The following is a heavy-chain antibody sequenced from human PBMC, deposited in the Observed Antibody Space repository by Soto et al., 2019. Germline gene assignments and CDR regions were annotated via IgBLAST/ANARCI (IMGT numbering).Heavy chain of an antibody. D-gene: IGHD2-15*01. V-gene: IGHV4-4*02. CDR3: ARREGDCRGGSCPYYHD. J-gene: IGHJ4*02. Sequence: QVQLQESGPGLVKPSETLSLTCTVPGGSISSNDWWSWVRQTPGKGLEWIGEIYHSGSTNYNPSLKSRVTLSLDKSKNHFSLSLNFVTAADTAVYYCARREGDCRGGSCPYYHDWGQGTLVTASS. CDR2: IYHSGST. CDR1: GGSISSNDW.